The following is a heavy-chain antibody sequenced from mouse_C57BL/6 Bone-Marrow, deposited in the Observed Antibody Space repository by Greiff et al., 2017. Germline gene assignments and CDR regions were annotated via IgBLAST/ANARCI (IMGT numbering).Heavy chain of an antibody. J-gene: IGHJ1*03. CDR3: ASHYCGSSYWYFDV. CDR1: GYTFTSYW. V-gene: IGHV1-69*01. D-gene: IGHD1-1*01. CDR2: IDPSDSYT. Sequence: QVQLQQPGAELVMPGASVKLSCKASGYTFTSYWMHWVKQRPGQGLEWIGEIDPSDSYTNYNQKFKGKSTMTVDKSSSTDYMQLSSLTSEDSAVYYCASHYCGSSYWYFDVWGTGPTVTVSA.